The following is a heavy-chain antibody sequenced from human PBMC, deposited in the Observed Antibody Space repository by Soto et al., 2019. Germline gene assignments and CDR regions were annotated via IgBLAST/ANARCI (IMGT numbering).Heavy chain of an antibody. CDR1: GYTFTSYA. V-gene: IGHV1-3*01. J-gene: IGHJ4*02. CDR2: INAGNGNT. D-gene: IGHD2-15*01. CDR3: ARALGYCSGGSCYSEKFDY. Sequence: QVQLVQSGAEVKKPGASVKVSCKASGYTFTSYAMHWVRQAPGQRLEWMGWINAGNGNTKYSQKFQGRVTITRDTSASTAYMELSSLRSEDTAVYYCARALGYCSGGSCYSEKFDYGGQGTLVTVSS.